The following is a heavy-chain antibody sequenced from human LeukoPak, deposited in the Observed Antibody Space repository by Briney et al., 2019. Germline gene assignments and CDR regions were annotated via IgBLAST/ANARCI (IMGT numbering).Heavy chain of an antibody. D-gene: IGHD2-2*01. V-gene: IGHV3-23*01. CDR2: ISGIGGST. CDR3: AKDSKAVVPAAQLDP. Sequence: GGSLRLSCAASGFSFSSYGMSWVRQAPGKGLEWVSAISGIGGSTYYADSVKGRFTISRDNSKNTLYLQMNSLRAEDTAVYYCAKDSKAVVPAAQLDPWGQGTLVTVSS. J-gene: IGHJ5*02. CDR1: GFSFSSYG.